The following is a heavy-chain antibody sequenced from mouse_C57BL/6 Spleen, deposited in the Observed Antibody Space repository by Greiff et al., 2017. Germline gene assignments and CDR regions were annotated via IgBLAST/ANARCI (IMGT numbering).Heavy chain of an antibody. V-gene: IGHV1-76*01. J-gene: IGHJ3*01. CDR1: GYTFTDYY. CDR3: ARWDSYFAY. CDR2: IYPGSGNT. D-gene: IGHD3-3*01. Sequence: VQLQQSGAELVRPGASVKLSCKASGYTFTDYYINWVKQRPGQGLEWIARIYPGSGNTYYNEKFKGKATLTAEKSSSTAYMQLSSLTSEDSAVYFCARWDSYFAYWGQGTLVTVSA.